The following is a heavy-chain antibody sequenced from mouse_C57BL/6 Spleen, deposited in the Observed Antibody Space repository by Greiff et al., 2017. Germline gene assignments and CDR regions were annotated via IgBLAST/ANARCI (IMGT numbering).Heavy chain of an antibody. D-gene: IGHD1-1*01. CDR2: IDPSDSYT. V-gene: IGHV1-52*01. Sequence: VQLQQPGAELVRPGSSVKLSCKASGYTFTSYWMHWVKQRPIQGLEWIGNIDPSDSYTHYNQKFKDKATLTVDKSSSTAYMQLSSLTSEDSAVYYCARDYGSSYYFDYWGQGTTLTVSS. CDR1: GYTFTSYW. J-gene: IGHJ2*01. CDR3: ARDYGSSYYFDY.